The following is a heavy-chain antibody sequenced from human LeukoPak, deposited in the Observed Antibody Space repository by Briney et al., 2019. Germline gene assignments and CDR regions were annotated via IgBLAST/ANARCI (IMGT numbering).Heavy chain of an antibody. V-gene: IGHV4-34*01. J-gene: IGHJ3*02. Sequence: PSETLSLTCAVYGGSFSGYYWSWIRQPPGKGLEWIGEINHSGSTNYNPSLKSRVTISVDTSKNQFSLKLSFVTAADTAVYYCARGPPITMVRGVISPFDIWGQGTMVTVSS. D-gene: IGHD3-10*01. CDR2: INHSGST. CDR3: ARGPPITMVRGVISPFDI. CDR1: GGSFSGYY.